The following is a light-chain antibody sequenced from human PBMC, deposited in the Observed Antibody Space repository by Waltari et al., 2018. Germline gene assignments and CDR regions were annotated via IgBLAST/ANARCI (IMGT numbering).Light chain of an antibody. V-gene: IGKV1-5*03. CDR2: KAS. CDR1: QSVSNW. J-gene: IGKJ4*01. Sequence: DIQMTQSPSTLSASVGDRVTITCRASQSVSNWLAWYQQKPGKAPKLLIYKASTLESGVPPRCSGSGSGTEFTLTISSLQPDDFATYYCQQYNNYFLTFGGGTKVEIK. CDR3: QQYNNYFLT.